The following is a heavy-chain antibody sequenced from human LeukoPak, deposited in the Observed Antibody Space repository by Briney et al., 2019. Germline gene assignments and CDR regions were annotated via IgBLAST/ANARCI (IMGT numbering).Heavy chain of an antibody. D-gene: IGHD3-22*01. CDR2: IKQDGSEK. Sequence: PGGSLRLSCAASGFTFSSYWMSWVRQAPGKGLEWVANIKQDGSEKYYVDSVKGRFTISRDNAKNSLYLQMNSLRAEGTAVYYCARVYYDSSGYYDYWGQGTLVTVSS. CDR1: GFTFSSYW. V-gene: IGHV3-7*01. J-gene: IGHJ4*02. CDR3: ARVYYDSSGYYDY.